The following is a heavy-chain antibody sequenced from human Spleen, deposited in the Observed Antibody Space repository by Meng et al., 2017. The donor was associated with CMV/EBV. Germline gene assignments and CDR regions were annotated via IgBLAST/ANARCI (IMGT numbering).Heavy chain of an antibody. V-gene: IGHV4-39*07. CDR2: IYYSGST. D-gene: IGHD1-26*01. CDR1: GGSISSSSYY. CDR3: ARDMSSGLYYFDH. Sequence: SETLSLTCTVSGGSISSSSYYWGWIRQPPGKGLEWIGSIYYSGSTYYNPSLQSRVTISVDTSKNLFSLRLSSVTAADTAVYYCARDMSSGLYYFDHWGRGTLVTVSS. J-gene: IGHJ4*02.